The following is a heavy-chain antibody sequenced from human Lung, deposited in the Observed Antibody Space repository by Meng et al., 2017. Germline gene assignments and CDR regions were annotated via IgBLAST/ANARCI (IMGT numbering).Heavy chain of an antibody. CDR3: VRRTYSSGWYFDY. D-gene: IGHD6-19*01. CDR1: GGSFSGYY. J-gene: IGHJ4*02. CDR2: IIDSGST. V-gene: IGHV4-34*02. Sequence: QVQLKQWGAGLLKPSETLSLTCAGYGGSFSGYYWSWIRQPPGKGLEWIGEIIDSGSTNYNPSLKSRVTISVDTSKNQFSLRVTSVTAADRAVYYCVRRTYSSGWYFDYWGQGTLVTVSS.